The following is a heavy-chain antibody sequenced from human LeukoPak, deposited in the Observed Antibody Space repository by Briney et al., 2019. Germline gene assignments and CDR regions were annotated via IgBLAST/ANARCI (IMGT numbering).Heavy chain of an antibody. V-gene: IGHV6-1*01. CDR1: GDSVSSNSAA. CDR2: TYYRSKWYN. Sequence: SQTLSLTCAISGDSVSSNSAAWNWIRQSPSRGLEWLGRTYYRSKWYNDYAVSVKSRITINPDTSKNQFSLQPNSVTPEDTAVYYCARVVYSSGSKYYYYYYGMDVWGQGTTVTVSS. D-gene: IGHD6-19*01. CDR3: ARVVYSSGSKYYYYYYGMDV. J-gene: IGHJ6*02.